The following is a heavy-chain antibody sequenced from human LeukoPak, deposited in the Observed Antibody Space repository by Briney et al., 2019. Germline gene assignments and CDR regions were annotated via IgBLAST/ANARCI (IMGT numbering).Heavy chain of an antibody. CDR3: ARARGRYRNYYYYMDV. CDR2: IYTSGST. D-gene: IGHD3-16*02. V-gene: IGHV4-61*02. J-gene: IGHJ6*03. CDR1: GGSISSGSYY. Sequence: PSQTLSPTCTVSGGSISSGSYYWSWIRQPAGKGLEWIGRIYTSGSTNYNPSLKSRVTISVDTSKNQFSLKLSSVTAADTAVYYCARARGRYRNYYYYMDVWGKGTTVTVSS.